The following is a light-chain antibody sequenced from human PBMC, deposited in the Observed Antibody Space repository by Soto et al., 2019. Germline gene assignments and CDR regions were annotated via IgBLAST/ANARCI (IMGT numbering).Light chain of an antibody. J-gene: IGKJ1*01. CDR2: GAS. V-gene: IGKV3-15*01. CDR3: QQYNNWPLT. CDR1: QSVSSN. Sequence: ETVMTQSPATLSVSPGERATLSCRASQSVSSNLVWYQQKPGQAPRPLIYGASTRATGIPARFSGSGSGTEFTLTISSLQSEDFAVYYCQQYNNWPLTFGQGTKVEIK.